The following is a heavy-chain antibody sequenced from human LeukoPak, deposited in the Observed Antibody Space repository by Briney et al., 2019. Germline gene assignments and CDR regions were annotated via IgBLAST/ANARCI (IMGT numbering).Heavy chain of an antibody. CDR1: GYTCTSYD. CDR3: ARLLRFWFDP. CDR2: MNPNSGNT. J-gene: IGHJ5*02. Sequence: GASVKVSCKASGYTCTSYDINWVRQATGQGLEWMGWMNPNSGNTGYAQKFQGRVTMTWNTSISTAYMELSSLRSEDTAVYYCARLLRFWFDPWGQGALLTVSS. D-gene: IGHD4-17*01. V-gene: IGHV1-8*01.